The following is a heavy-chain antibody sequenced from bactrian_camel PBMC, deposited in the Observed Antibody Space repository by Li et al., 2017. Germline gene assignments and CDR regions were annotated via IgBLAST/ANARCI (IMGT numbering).Heavy chain of an antibody. D-gene: IGHD3*01. Sequence: HVQLVESGGGLVQPGGSLRLSCAASGFTFSNVYMSWVRQAPGKGLEWVSSINSDGTTAYYADSVKGRFTISRDNAKNTLYLQLNSLKTEDTGMYYCAKDVVGALAAIITGAGGPRSPSP. CDR1: GFTFSNVY. CDR3: AKDVVGALAAIIT. CDR2: INSDGTTA. J-gene: IGHJ4*01. V-gene: IGHV3-2*01.